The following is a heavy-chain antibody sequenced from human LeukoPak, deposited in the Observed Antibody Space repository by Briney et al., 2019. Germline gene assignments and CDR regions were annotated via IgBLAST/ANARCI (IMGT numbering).Heavy chain of an antibody. D-gene: IGHD6-13*01. CDR3: ARVTGYVMEDYFDY. CDR1: GGSFSGYY. CDR2: INHSGST. V-gene: IGHV4-34*01. Sequence: ASETLSLTCAVYGGSFSGYYWSWIRQPPGKGLEWIGEINHSGSTNYNPSLKSRVTISVDTSKNQFSLRLSSVTAADTAVYYCARVTGYVMEDYFDYWGQGTLVTVSS. J-gene: IGHJ4*02.